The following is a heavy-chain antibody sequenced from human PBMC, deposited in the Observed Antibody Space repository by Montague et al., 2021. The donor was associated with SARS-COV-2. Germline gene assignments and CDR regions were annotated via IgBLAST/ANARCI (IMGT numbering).Heavy chain of an antibody. Sequence: SETLSLTCTVSGGSISSGGYYWSWIRQPPGKGLEWIGYIYYSGSTNYNPSLKSRVTISVDASKNQFSLKLSSVTAADTAVYYCARRSLGYCSGGSCYSAFDPRGQGTLVAVSS. D-gene: IGHD2-15*01. CDR2: IYYSGST. J-gene: IGHJ5*02. CDR3: ARRSLGYCSGGSCYSAFDP. CDR1: GGSISSGGYY. V-gene: IGHV4-61*08.